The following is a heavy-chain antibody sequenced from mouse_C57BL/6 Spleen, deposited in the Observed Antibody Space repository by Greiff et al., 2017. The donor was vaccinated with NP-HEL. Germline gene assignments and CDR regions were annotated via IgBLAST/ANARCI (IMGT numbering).Heavy chain of an antibody. Sequence: QVQLQQSGAELMEPGASVKLSCKATGYTFTGYWIEWVKQRPGHGLEWIGEILPGSGSTNYNEKFKGKATFTADTSSNTAYMQLSSLTTEDSAIYYCASGAAQATEWFAYWGQGTLVTVSA. V-gene: IGHV1-9*01. D-gene: IGHD3-2*02. CDR3: ASGAAQATEWFAY. J-gene: IGHJ3*01. CDR1: GYTFTGYW. CDR2: ILPGSGST.